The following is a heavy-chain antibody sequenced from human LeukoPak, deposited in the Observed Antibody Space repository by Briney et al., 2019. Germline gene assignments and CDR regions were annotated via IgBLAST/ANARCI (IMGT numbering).Heavy chain of an antibody. J-gene: IGHJ6*03. D-gene: IGHD4/OR15-4a*01. CDR3: ARGPNNYKYMDV. V-gene: IGHV1-2*02. CDR1: GYTFTGYY. Sequence: ASVKVSCKASGYTFTGYYMHWVRQAPGQGLEWMGWINPNSGGTNYAQKFQGRVTITRNTSITTAFMELSSLRSEDTAVYYCARGPNNYKYMDVWGKGSTVTVSS. CDR2: INPNSGGT.